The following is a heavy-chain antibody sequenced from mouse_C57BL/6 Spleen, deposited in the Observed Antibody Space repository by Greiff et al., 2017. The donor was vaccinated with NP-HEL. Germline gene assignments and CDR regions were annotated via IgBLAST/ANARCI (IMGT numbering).Heavy chain of an antibody. D-gene: IGHD4-1*01. V-gene: IGHV1-26*01. CDR2: INPNNGGT. J-gene: IGHJ4*01. CDR3: ARSGLGREGDY. CDR1: GYTFTDYY. Sequence: VQLQQSGPELVKPGASVKISCKASGYTFTDYYMNWVKQSHGKSLEWIGDINPNNGGTSYNQKFKGKATLTVDKSSSTAYMELRSLTSEDSAVYYCARSGLGREGDYWGKGTSVTVSS.